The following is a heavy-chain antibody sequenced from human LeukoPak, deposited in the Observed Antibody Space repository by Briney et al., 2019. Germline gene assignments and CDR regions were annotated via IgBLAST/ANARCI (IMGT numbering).Heavy chain of an antibody. CDR2: ITGSGDRT. CDR1: GFTFSTYA. Sequence: PGGSLRLSCAASGFTFSTYAMNRVRRAPGKGLEWVSGITGSGDRTYYADSVKGRVTISRDNSKNTLYLQMNSLRADDTAVYYCTSKNGEFDYWGQGTLVTVSS. CDR3: TSKNGEFDY. D-gene: IGHD3-10*01. V-gene: IGHV3-23*01. J-gene: IGHJ4*02.